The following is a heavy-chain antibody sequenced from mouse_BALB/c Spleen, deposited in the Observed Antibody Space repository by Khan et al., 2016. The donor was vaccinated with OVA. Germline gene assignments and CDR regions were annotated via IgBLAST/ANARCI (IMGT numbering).Heavy chain of an antibody. D-gene: IGHD1-1*01. CDR3: ARSYFCSYEFAY. Sequence: QVQLQQSGAELVKPGASVKLSCKTSGYTFTSYWMQWVKQRPGQGLEWIGEIFPGTGHTDYNEKFKGKATLTVDTSSNTAYMQFSSLTSEDSAVXFCARSYFCSYEFAYWGQGTLVTVSP. CDR1: GYTFTSYW. CDR2: IFPGTGHT. J-gene: IGHJ3*01. V-gene: IGHV1S132*01.